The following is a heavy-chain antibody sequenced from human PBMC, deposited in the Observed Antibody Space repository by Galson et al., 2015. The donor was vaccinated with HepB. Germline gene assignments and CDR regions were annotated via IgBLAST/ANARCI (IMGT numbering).Heavy chain of an antibody. Sequence: SLRLSCAASGFSFTRYAMTWVRQAPGKGLEWVSSITSSGGNSSYTDSVKGRFTVSRDNSKKPLYLQMNSLRAEDTAVYYCARDGYSSSWYVRYFDLWGRGTLVTVSS. J-gene: IGHJ2*01. V-gene: IGHV3-23*01. CDR1: GFSFTRYA. CDR2: ITSSGGNS. CDR3: ARDGYSSSWYVRYFDL. D-gene: IGHD6-13*01.